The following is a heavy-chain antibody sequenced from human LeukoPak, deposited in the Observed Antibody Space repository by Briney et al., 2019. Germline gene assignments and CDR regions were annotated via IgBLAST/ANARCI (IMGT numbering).Heavy chain of an antibody. D-gene: IGHD6-13*01. J-gene: IGHJ5*02. V-gene: IGHV3-74*01. CDR1: ESTFSSYW. Sequence: GGSLRLSCAASESTFSSYWMHWVRQAPGKGLVWVSRINSDGSSTNYADPVKGRFTISRDNARTTVYLQMNSLRAEDTAVYYCARQLVLSPHNWFDPWGQGTLVTVPS. CDR3: ARQLVLSPHNWFDP. CDR2: INSDGSST.